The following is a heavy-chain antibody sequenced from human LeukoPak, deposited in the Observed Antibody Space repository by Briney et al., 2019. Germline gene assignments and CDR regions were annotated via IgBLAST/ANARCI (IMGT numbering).Heavy chain of an antibody. J-gene: IGHJ3*02. CDR2: YTGGST. CDR3: ARDLGTNDAFDI. D-gene: IGHD7-27*01. CDR1: GFTVSTTY. V-gene: IGHV3-53*01. Sequence: GGSLRLSCAASGFTVSTTYMSWVRQAPGKGLEWVSIYTGGSTYYAHSVKGRFTISRDNSKNTVYLQMNSLRAEDTAVYFCARDLGTNDAFDIWGQGTMLTVSS.